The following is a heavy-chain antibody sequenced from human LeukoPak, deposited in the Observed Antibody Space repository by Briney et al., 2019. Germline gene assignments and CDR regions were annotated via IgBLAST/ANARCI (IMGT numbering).Heavy chain of an antibody. CDR1: GGSISSYY. D-gene: IGHD3-10*01. J-gene: IGHJ6*02. V-gene: IGHV4-59*08. CDR2: IYYSGST. CDR3: ARHFVPFRGANYYYGMDV. Sequence: SETLSLTCTVSGGSISSYYWSWLRQPPGKGLEWIGYIYYSGSTNYNPSLKSRVTISVDTSKNQFSLKLSSVTAADTAVYYCARHFVPFRGANYYYGMDVWGQGTTVTVSS.